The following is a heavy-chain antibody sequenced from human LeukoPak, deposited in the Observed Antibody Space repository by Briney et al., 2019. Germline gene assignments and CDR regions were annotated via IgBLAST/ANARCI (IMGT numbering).Heavy chain of an antibody. CDR3: ARHGDPYSSSWPYYYYGMDV. D-gene: IGHD6-13*01. J-gene: IGHJ6*02. CDR2: IYYSGST. V-gene: IGHV4-59*08. Sequence: SETLSLTCTVSGGSISSYYWSWIRQPPGKGLEWIGYIYYSGSTNYNPSLKSRVTISVDTSKNQFSLKLSSVTAADTAVYYCARHGDPYSSSWPYYYYGMDVWGQGTTVTVS. CDR1: GGSISSYY.